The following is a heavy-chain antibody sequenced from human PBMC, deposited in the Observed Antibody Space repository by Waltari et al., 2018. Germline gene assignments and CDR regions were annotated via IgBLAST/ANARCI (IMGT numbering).Heavy chain of an antibody. CDR3: ATEVKDDISRGWAFDI. CDR1: GIPFSTYD. J-gene: IGHJ3*02. V-gene: IGHV3-13*01. CDR2: IGRGGDT. Sequence: EVQLVESGGDLVQPGGSLRLACAASGIPFSTYDMHWVRQGTGEGLEWVSAIGRGGDTYYSDSVRGRFTISRENAKNSLYLQMNTLRDGDTAVYFCATEVKDDISRGWAFDIWGQGTMVTVSS. D-gene: IGHD6-19*01.